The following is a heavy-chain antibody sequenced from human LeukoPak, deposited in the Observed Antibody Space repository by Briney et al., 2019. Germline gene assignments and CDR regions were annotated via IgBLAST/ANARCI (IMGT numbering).Heavy chain of an antibody. CDR1: GYSFTSYW. J-gene: IGHJ6*03. D-gene: IGHD3-3*01. Sequence: GESLKISCKGSGYSFTSYWIGWVRQMPGKGLEWMGIIYPGDSDTRYSPSFQGQVTISADKSSSTAYLQWSSLKASDTAMYYCARQSYYDFWSGYNRGHYYYMDVWGKGTTVTVSS. CDR3: ARQSYYDFWSGYNRGHYYYMDV. CDR2: IYPGDSDT. V-gene: IGHV5-51*01.